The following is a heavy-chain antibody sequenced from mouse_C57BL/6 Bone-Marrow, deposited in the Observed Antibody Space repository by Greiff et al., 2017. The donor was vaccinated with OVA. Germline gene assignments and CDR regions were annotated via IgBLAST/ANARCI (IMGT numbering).Heavy chain of an antibody. D-gene: IGHD4-1*01. CDR1: GYAFTNYL. CDR3: ARRANWDFDY. V-gene: IGHV1-54*01. J-gene: IGHJ2*01. CDR2: INPGSGGT. Sequence: VKLQESGAELVRPGTSVKVSCKASGYAFTNYLIEWVKQRPGQGLEWIGVINPGSGGTNYNEKFKGKATLTADKSSSTAYMQLSSLTSEDSAVYFCARRANWDFDYWGQGTTLTVSS.